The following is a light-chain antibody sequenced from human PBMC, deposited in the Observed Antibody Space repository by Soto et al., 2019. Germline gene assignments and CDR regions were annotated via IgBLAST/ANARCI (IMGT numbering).Light chain of an antibody. CDR2: GAS. Sequence: EIVLTQSPGTLSLSPGERATLSCRASQSVSSSYLAWYQQKPGQAPRLLIYGASTRAPTIPARFSGSGSGTEFTLTISSLQSEDFAVYYCQQYNNWPPTFXQGTKVDIK. CDR3: QQYNNWPPT. J-gene: IGKJ1*01. V-gene: IGKV3-15*01. CDR1: QSVSSSY.